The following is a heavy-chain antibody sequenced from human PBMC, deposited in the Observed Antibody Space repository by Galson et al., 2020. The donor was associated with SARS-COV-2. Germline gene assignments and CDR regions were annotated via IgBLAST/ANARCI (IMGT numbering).Heavy chain of an antibody. D-gene: IGHD3-22*01. CDR1: EFTFSSYA. CDR2: ISYDGSNK. V-gene: IGHV3-30*04. Sequence: GESLKISCAASEFTFSSYAMHWVRHAPGKGLEWVAVISYDGSNKYYADSVKGRFTISRDNSKNTLYLQMNSLRAEDTAVYYCASGGYYYDSSGYLNDAFDIWGRGTMVTVSS. J-gene: IGHJ3*02. CDR3: ASGGYYYDSSGYLNDAFDI.